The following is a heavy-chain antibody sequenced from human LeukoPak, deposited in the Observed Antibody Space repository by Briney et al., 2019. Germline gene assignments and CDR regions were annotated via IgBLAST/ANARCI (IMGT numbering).Heavy chain of an antibody. CDR2: MNPNSGNT. D-gene: IGHD3-10*01. V-gene: IGHV1-8*01. J-gene: IGHJ5*02. CDR3: AREGYYYGSGSSDWFDP. CDR1: GYTFTSSD. Sequence: ASVKVSCKASGYTFTSSDINWVRQATGQGLEWMGWMNPNSGNTGYAQKFQGRVTMTRNTSISTAYMELSSLRSEDTAVYYCAREGYYYGSGSSDWFDPWGQGTLVTVSS.